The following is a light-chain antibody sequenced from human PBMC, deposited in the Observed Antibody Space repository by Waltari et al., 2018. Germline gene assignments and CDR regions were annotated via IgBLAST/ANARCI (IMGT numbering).Light chain of an antibody. J-gene: IGKJ3*01. CDR1: QSISSY. V-gene: IGKV1-39*01. Sequence: DIQMTQSPSSLSASVGDRVTITCRASQSISSYLNWYQQKPGKAPKLLIYAASSLQSGVPSRFSGSGSGTDFTLTISSLQPEDFATYYCQPEVTFGPGTKVDIK. CDR2: AAS. CDR3: QPEVT.